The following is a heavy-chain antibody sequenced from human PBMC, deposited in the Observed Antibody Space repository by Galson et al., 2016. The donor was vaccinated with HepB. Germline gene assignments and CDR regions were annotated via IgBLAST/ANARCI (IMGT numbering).Heavy chain of an antibody. V-gene: IGHV2-5*02. J-gene: IGHJ4*02. Sequence: PALVKPTQTLTLTCTFSGFSLSTSGAGVGWIRQPPGKALEWLALIYWDDDKRYSPSLRSRLTITKGTSKNQVVLTMTNMDPVDTATYYLAHRRCYSSGGHLFDYWGQGTLVTVSS. CDR2: IYWDDDK. CDR1: GFSLSTSGAG. D-gene: IGHD6-19*01. CDR3: AHRRCYSSGGHLFDY.